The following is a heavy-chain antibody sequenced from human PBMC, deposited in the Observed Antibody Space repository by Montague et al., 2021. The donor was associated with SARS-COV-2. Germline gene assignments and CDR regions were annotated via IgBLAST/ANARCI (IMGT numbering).Heavy chain of an antibody. CDR3: ARHFFSAGAEEAGWFDP. Sequence: SETLSFTCTVSGGSISSSSYYWGWIRQPPGKGLEWIGSIYYSGSTYYNPSLKSRVTISVDTSKNQFSLKLSSVTAADTAVYYCARHFFSAGAEEAGWFDPWGQGTLVTVSS. CDR2: IYYSGST. D-gene: IGHD1-26*01. V-gene: IGHV4-39*01. CDR1: GGSISSSSYY. J-gene: IGHJ5*02.